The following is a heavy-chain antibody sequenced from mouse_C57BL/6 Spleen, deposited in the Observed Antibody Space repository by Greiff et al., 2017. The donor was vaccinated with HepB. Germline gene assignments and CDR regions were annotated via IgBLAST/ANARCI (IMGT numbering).Heavy chain of an antibody. V-gene: IGHV1-81*01. CDR2: IYPRSGNT. D-gene: IGHD1-1*01. J-gene: IGHJ2*01. CDR3: ARRIITTVVPFDY. Sequence: VHLVESGAELARPGASVKLSCKASGYTFTSYGISWVKQRTGQGLEWIGEIYPRSGNTYYNEKFKGKATLTADKSSSTAYMELRSLTSEDSAVYFCARRIITTVVPFDYWGQGTTLTVSS. CDR1: GYTFTSYG.